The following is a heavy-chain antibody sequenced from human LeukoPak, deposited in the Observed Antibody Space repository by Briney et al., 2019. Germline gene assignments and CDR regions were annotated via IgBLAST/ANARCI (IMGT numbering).Heavy chain of an antibody. Sequence: SVKVSCKASGGTFSSYAISWVRQAPGQGLEWMGRIIPIFGTANYAQKFQGRVTITTDESTCTAYMELSSLRSEDTAVYYCARDRISPRTGDNPYYFDYWGQGTLVTVSS. J-gene: IGHJ4*02. CDR1: GGTFSSYA. CDR3: ARDRISPRTGDNPYYFDY. V-gene: IGHV1-69*05. CDR2: IIPIFGTA. D-gene: IGHD7-27*01.